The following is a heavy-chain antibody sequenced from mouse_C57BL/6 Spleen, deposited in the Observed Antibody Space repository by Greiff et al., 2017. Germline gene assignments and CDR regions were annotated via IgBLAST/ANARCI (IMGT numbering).Heavy chain of an antibody. Sequence: VQLQQSGAELVKPGASVKLSCKASGYTFTSYWMHWVKQRPGRGLEWIGRIDPTSGGTKYNEKFKSKATLTVDKPSSTAYMQLSSLTSEYSAVYYCASARDYDVWFAYWGQVTLVTVSA. V-gene: IGHV1-72*01. D-gene: IGHD2-4*01. CDR1: GYTFTSYW. CDR3: ASARDYDVWFAY. J-gene: IGHJ3*01. CDR2: IDPTSGGT.